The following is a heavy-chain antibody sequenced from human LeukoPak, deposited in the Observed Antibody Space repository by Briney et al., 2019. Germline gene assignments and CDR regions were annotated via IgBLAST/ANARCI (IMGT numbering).Heavy chain of an antibody. CDR1: GYTFTSYD. V-gene: IGHV7-4-1*02. Sequence: ASVKVSCKASGYTFTSYDINWVRQAPGQGLEWMGWINTNTGNPTYAQGFTGRFVFSLDTSVSTAYLQISSLKASDTAMYYCARYSDILTGPTTLHFDYWGQGTLVTVSS. CDR2: INTNTGNP. D-gene: IGHD3-9*01. CDR3: ARYSDILTGPTTLHFDY. J-gene: IGHJ4*02.